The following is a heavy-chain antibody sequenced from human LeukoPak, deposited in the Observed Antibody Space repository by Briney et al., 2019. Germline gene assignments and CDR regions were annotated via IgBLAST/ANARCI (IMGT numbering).Heavy chain of an antibody. CDR2: IYYGGSI. CDR3: ARGNDY. V-gene: IGHV4-59*08. J-gene: IGHJ4*02. Sequence: SETLSLTCTVSGVSINITYWSWIRQPPGKGLEWIGFIYYGGSINYNPSLKSRVTISIDSSKTQVSLKLSSVTAADTAVYYCARGNDYWGQGTLVTVSS. CDR1: GVSINITY.